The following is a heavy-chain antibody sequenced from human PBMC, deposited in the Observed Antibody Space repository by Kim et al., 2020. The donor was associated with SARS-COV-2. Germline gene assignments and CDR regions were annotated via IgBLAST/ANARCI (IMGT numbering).Heavy chain of an antibody. J-gene: IGHJ4*02. CDR3: ARSLMTTVVEYYFDS. CDR2: IDWDDDK. Sequence: SGPTLVNPTQTLTLTCTFSGFSLSTSGMCVSWIRQPPGKALEWLARIDWDDDKYYSTSLKTRLTISKDTSKNQVVLTMTNMDPVDTATYYCARSLMTTVVEYYFDSWGQGTLVTVSS. CDR1: GFSLSTSGMC. D-gene: IGHD4-17*01. V-gene: IGHV2-70*11.